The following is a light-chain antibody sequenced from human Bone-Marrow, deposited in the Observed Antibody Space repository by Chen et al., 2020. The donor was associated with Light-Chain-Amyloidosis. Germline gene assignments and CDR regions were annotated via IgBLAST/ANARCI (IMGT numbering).Light chain of an antibody. J-gene: IGLJ3*02. CDR2: DDS. V-gene: IGLV3-21*02. Sequence: SYVLTQPSSVSVAPGPTATIACGGNNIGSTSVHWYQPTPCQAPLMVVYDDSDRPSGIPERLSGSNSGNTATLTISRVEAGDEADYYCQVWDRSSDRPVFGGGTKLTVL. CDR3: QVWDRSSDRPV. CDR1: NIGSTS.